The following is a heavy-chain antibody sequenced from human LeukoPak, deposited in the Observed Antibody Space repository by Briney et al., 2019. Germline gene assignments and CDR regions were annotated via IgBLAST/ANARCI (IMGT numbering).Heavy chain of an antibody. CDR1: GGTFSSYA. D-gene: IGHD3-10*01. J-gene: IGHJ4*02. V-gene: IGHV1-69*04. CDR2: IIPILGIA. CDR3: ARAAGYYGSGSYLFNFDY. Sequence: ASVKVSCKAYGGTFSSYAISWVRQAPGQGLEWMGRIIPILGIANYAQKFQGRVTITADKSTSTAYMELSSLRSEDTAVYYCARAAGYYGSGSYLFNFDYWGQGTLVTVSS.